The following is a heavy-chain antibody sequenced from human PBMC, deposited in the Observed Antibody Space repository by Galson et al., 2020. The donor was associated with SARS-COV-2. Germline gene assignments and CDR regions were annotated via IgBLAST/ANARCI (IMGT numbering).Heavy chain of an antibody. V-gene: IGHV3-23*01. CDR3: AKDRDGTGWYPCDC. D-gene: IGHD6-19*01. J-gene: IGHJ4*02. CDR2: ISGSGGDT. CDR1: GFTFNNYA. Sequence: GESLKISCVASGFTFNNYAMSWVRQAPGKGLEWVSAISGSGGDTNYADSVRGRFTISRDNSKNTLLLQMNSLRAEDTAVYYCAKDRDGTGWYPCDCWGQGSLVTVSS.